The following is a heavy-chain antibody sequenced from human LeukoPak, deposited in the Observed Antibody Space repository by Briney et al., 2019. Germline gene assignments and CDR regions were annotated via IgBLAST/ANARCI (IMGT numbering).Heavy chain of an antibody. Sequence: ASVKVSCKASGGTFSSYAISWVRQAPGQGLEWMGGIIPIFGTANYAQKFQGRVTITADESTSTAYMELSSLRSEDTAVYYCVSQKTPAYYYDSSGYYNLDYWGQGTLVTVSS. V-gene: IGHV1-69*13. CDR2: IIPIFGTA. CDR1: GGTFSSYA. J-gene: IGHJ4*02. CDR3: VSQKTPAYYYDSSGYYNLDY. D-gene: IGHD3-22*01.